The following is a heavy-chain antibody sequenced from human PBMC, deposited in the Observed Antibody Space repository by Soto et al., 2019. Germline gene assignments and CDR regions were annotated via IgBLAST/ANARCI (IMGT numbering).Heavy chain of an antibody. CDR3: AGHGGYSY. J-gene: IGHJ4*02. CDR2: FSGSGDDT. Sequence: EVQLSESGGGLVQPGGSLRLSCAATGFTLRTNGMSWVRQAPGKGLEWVSSFSGSGDDTWYAASLKGRFTISRDNSKNTLYLQMNCLRAEVTALYYCAGHGGYSYLGQGTLVTVSS. D-gene: IGHD4-17*01. V-gene: IGHV3-23*01. CDR1: GFTLRTNG.